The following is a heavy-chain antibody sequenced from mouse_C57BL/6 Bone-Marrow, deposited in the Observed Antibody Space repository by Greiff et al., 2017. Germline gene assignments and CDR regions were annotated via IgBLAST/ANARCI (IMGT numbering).Heavy chain of an antibody. CDR3: ASPPLLPHWYFDV. V-gene: IGHV1-55*01. CDR1: GYTFTSYW. J-gene: IGHJ1*03. D-gene: IGHD1-1*01. Sequence: VQLQQPGAELVKPGASVKMSCKASGYTFTSYWITWVKQRPGQGLEWIGDIYPGSGSTNYNEKFKSKATLTVDTSSSTAYMQLSSLTSVDSAVYYCASPPLLPHWYFDVWGTGTTVTVSS. CDR2: IYPGSGST.